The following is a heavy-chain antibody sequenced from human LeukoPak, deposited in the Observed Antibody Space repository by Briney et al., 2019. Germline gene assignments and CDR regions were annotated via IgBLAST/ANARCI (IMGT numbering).Heavy chain of an antibody. CDR1: GGSISSGGYY. CDR2: IYHSGST. D-gene: IGHD5-18*01. Sequence: TLSLTCTVSGGSISSGGYYWSWIRQHPGKALEWIGYIYHSGSTYYNPSLKSRVTISVDTSKNQFSLKLSSVTAADTAVYYCARDCSRIRYGEGFDPWGQGTLVTVSS. J-gene: IGHJ5*02. V-gene: IGHV4-31*03. CDR3: ARDCSRIRYGEGFDP.